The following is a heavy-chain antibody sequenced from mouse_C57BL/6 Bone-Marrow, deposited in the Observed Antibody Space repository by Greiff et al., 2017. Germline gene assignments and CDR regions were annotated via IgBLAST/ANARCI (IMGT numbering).Heavy chain of an antibody. Sequence: VQLQQSGPGLVQPSQSLSITCPVSGFSLTSYGVHWVRQSPGKGLEWLGVIWSGGSTDYNAAFISRLSISKDNSKSQVFFKMNSLQADDTAIYYCASNWDGGQGTLVTVSA. D-gene: IGHD4-1*01. V-gene: IGHV2-2*01. J-gene: IGHJ3*01. CDR3: ASNWD. CDR2: IWSGGST. CDR1: GFSLTSYG.